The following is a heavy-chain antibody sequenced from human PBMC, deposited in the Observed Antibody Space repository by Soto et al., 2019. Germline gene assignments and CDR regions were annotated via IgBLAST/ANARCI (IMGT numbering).Heavy chain of an antibody. CDR1: GFTFSTYW. D-gene: IGHD1-1*01. V-gene: IGHV3-74*01. Sequence: EVQLVESGGGLVQPGGSLRLSCAATGFTFSTYWLHWVREGPGKGRGCVSRISTDGSRTTYADSVKGQFTIYRDNAKNPLYLQMHSLRAEDTAVYYCARTTGRNHAFDYWGQGSLVTVSS. CDR2: ISTDGSRT. CDR3: ARTTGRNHAFDY. J-gene: IGHJ4*02.